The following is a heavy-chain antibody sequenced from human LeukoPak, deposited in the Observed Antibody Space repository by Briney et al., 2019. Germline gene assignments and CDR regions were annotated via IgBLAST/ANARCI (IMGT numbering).Heavy chain of an antibody. CDR3: TSDTLATSDYGMDV. CDR2: SKRKVDGGTT. Sequence: GGSLRLSCAACGLTLRNTGMNGVRHAPEGEREWVGRSKRKVDGGTTDYGAPVKGRFTISRDDSKNTLYLQMNSLKIEDTAVYYCTSDTLATSDYGMDVWGQGTSVTVSS. D-gene: IGHD5-24*01. J-gene: IGHJ6*02. V-gene: IGHV3-15*01. CDR1: GLTLRNTG.